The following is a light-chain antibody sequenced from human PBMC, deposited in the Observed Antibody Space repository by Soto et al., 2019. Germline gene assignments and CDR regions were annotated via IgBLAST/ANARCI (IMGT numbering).Light chain of an antibody. V-gene: IGKV3-11*01. CDR2: NAS. CDR3: QQRSNWPRT. J-gene: IGKJ1*01. CDR1: QSVSRS. Sequence: EIVLTQSPATLSLSPGQRATLSCRASQSVSRSLAWYQQRPGQAPRLLIYNASNRASGIPARFSGSGSGTDFTLTISSLEPEDFAVYYCQQRSNWPRTFGQGNKVEIQ.